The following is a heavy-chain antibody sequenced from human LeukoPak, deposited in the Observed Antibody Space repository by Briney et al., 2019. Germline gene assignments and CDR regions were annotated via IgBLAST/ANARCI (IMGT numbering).Heavy chain of an antibody. CDR3: ARRRCSGGYPSEYYFDY. Sequence: GESLKISCKGSGYSFTSYWIGWVRQMPGKGLEWMGIIYPGDSETRYSPSFQGQVTISADKSISTAYVQWSSLKASDTPMYYCARRRCSGGYPSEYYFDYWGQGTMVSVCS. CDR2: IYPGDSET. D-gene: IGHD1-26*01. V-gene: IGHV5-51*01. CDR1: GYSFTSYW. J-gene: IGHJ4*02.